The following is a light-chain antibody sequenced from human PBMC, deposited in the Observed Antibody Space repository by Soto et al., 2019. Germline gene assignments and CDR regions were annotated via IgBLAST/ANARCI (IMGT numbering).Light chain of an antibody. CDR2: KAS. J-gene: IGKJ1*01. Sequence: DIQMTQSPSTLSASVGDRVTITCRASQSISSWLAWYQQKPGRAPKLLIYKASTLESGVPSRFSGSGSGTEFTLTICSLQPDDFATYYCQQYNRYSPTFGRGTKVEFK. V-gene: IGKV1-5*03. CDR1: QSISSW. CDR3: QQYNRYSPT.